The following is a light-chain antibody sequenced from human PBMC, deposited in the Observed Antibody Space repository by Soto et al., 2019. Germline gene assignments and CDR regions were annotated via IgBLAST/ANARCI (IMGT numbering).Light chain of an antibody. CDR3: QQYSKWPLT. CDR2: GAS. Sequence: TQSPGTLSLSRGDLATLSCRASQGVRSNLAWYQQKAGQSPRLLIYGASTRAAETPARFSGSGSETEFTLTISSLQSEDFAVYYCQQYSKWPLTFGGRTKVDIK. J-gene: IGKJ4*01. V-gene: IGKV3-15*01. CDR1: QGVRSN.